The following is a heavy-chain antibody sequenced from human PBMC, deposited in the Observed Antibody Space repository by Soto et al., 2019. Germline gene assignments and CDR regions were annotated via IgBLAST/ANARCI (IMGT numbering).Heavy chain of an antibody. Sequence: QVQLQESRPGLVKPSQPLSLTCTVSGASISSGDYYWSWIRHHPGKGLEWIGYISYSGSTYYNPSLKSRVFISVATSVNQFSLNLTSVTAADTALYYCARNLRTAVAAPRGYFDLWGRGTLVTVSS. CDR2: ISYSGST. V-gene: IGHV4-31*03. CDR1: GASISSGDYY. J-gene: IGHJ2*01. D-gene: IGHD6-19*01. CDR3: ARNLRTAVAAPRGYFDL.